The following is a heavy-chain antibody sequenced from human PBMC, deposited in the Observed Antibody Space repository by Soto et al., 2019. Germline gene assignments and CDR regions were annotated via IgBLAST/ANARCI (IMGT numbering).Heavy chain of an antibody. Sequence: ASVKVSCKASGCTFTSYGISWVRQAPGQGLEWMGWISAYNGNTNYAQKLQGRVTMTTDTSTSTAYMELRSLRTDDTAVYNCARATIIVVVPAAIPYGMDVWGQGTTVTVSS. CDR3: ARATIIVVVPAAIPYGMDV. J-gene: IGHJ6*02. CDR1: GCTFTSYG. V-gene: IGHV1-18*04. D-gene: IGHD2-2*01. CDR2: ISAYNGNT.